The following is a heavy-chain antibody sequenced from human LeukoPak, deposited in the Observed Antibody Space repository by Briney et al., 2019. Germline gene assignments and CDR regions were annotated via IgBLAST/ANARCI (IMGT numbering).Heavy chain of an antibody. CDR3: ARVGAAMVTVGACDI. CDR1: GFTFSSYS. J-gene: IGHJ3*02. Sequence: GGSLRLSCAASGFTFSSYSMNWVRQAPGKGLEWVSSISSSSSYIYYADSVKGRFTISRDNAKNSLYLQMNSLRAEDAAVYYCARVGAAMVTVGACDIWGQGTMVTVSS. V-gene: IGHV3-21*01. D-gene: IGHD5-18*01. CDR2: ISSSSSYI.